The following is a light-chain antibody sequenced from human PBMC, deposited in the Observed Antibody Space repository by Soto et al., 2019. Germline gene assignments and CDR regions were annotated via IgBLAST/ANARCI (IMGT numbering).Light chain of an antibody. Sequence: EIVLTQSLGTLYLSPGERATLSCRASQSVSNNYLAWYQQKPGQAPRLLIYGASNRATGIPDRFNGSGSGTDFTLTISRLEPEDFAVYYCQQYGSSGTFGQGTKV. CDR1: QSVSNNY. J-gene: IGKJ1*01. CDR2: GAS. V-gene: IGKV3-20*01. CDR3: QQYGSSGT.